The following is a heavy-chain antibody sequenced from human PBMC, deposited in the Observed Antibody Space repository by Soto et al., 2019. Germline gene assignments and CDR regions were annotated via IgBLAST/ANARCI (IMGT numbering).Heavy chain of an antibody. CDR1: GFTFSSYG. Sequence: GGSLRLYCAASGFTFSSYGMHGVRQAPGKGLEWVAVIWYDGSNKYYAYSVKGRFTISRDNSKNTLYLQMNSLRAEDTAVYYCARDLYDILTGQPMYYYYYYGMDVWGQGT. CDR3: ARDLYDILTGQPMYYYYYYGMDV. CDR2: IWYDGSNK. D-gene: IGHD3-9*01. J-gene: IGHJ6*02. V-gene: IGHV3-33*01.